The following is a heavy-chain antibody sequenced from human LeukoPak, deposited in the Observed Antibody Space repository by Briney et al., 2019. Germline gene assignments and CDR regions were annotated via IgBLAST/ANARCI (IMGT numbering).Heavy chain of an antibody. CDR3: AKDRPNYYESNGHYYRRDGDY. CDR1: GFTFSIYA. J-gene: IGHJ4*02. D-gene: IGHD3-22*01. CDR2: LSSGGDYT. V-gene: IGHV3-23*01. Sequence: QPGGSLLLSCAASGFTFSIYAMSWVRQAPGKGLEWVLSLSSGGDYTYYAGSVKGRFTISRDNSKNTLYLQMNSLRAEDTAIYYCAKDRPNYYESNGHYYRRDGDYWGQGTLVTVSS.